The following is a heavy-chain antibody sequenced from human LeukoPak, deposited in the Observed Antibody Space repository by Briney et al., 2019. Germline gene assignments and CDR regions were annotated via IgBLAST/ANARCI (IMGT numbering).Heavy chain of an antibody. CDR3: AKSPNYYDRPLGAFDI. D-gene: IGHD3-22*01. Sequence: GGSLRLSCAASGFTFSSYGMSWVRQAPGKGLEWVSAISGSGGSTYYADSVKGRFTISRDNSKNTLYLQMNSLRAEDTAVYYCAKSPNYYDRPLGAFDIWGQGTMVTVSS. J-gene: IGHJ3*02. CDR2: ISGSGGST. CDR1: GFTFSSYG. V-gene: IGHV3-23*01.